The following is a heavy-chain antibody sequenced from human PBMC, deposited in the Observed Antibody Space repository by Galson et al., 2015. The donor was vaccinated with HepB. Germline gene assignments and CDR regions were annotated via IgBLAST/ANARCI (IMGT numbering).Heavy chain of an antibody. D-gene: IGHD6-13*01. CDR3: ARDWVGSSSSWYEGIVGAFDI. Sequence: SLRLSCAASGFTFSSYSMNWVRQAPGKGLEWVSYISSSSSTIYYADSVKDRFTISRDNAKNSLYLQMNSLRAEDTAVYYCARDWVGSSSSWYEGIVGAFDIWGQGTVVTVSS. CDR2: ISSSSSTI. J-gene: IGHJ3*02. V-gene: IGHV3-48*04. CDR1: GFTFSSYS.